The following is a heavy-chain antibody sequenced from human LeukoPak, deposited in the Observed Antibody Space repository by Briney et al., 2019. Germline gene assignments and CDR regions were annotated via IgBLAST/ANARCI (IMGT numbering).Heavy chain of an antibody. Sequence: ASVRVSCKASGYTFIGYYKHWVRQAPGQALEWMGWINPNGGAINYAQKFQGRVTLTRDTSRNTAYMEINRLTSDDTAVYYCVKPSRGPYYWFDLWGQGTLVTVSS. CDR2: INPNGGAI. CDR1: GYTFIGYY. V-gene: IGHV1-2*02. J-gene: IGHJ5*02. D-gene: IGHD1-1*01. CDR3: VKPSRGPYYWFDL.